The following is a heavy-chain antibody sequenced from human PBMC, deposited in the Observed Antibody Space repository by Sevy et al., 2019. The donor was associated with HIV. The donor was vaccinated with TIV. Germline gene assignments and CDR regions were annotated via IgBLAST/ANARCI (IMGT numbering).Heavy chain of an antibody. Sequence: ERSLRLSCAASGFTFSTYWMHWIRQVPGKGLVWVSRIDGDGSGTSDADSVKGRFTISRDNAKNTLYLQMNSLRAEDTAVYYSARGFRDVWGKGTLVIVSS. V-gene: IGHV3-74*01. CDR2: IDGDGSGT. CDR1: GFTFSTYW. CDR3: ARGFRDV. J-gene: IGHJ6*04.